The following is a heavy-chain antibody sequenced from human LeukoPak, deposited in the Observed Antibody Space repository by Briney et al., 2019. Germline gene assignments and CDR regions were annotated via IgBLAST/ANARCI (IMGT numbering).Heavy chain of an antibody. CDR3: ARDGDPRPDYYYYYGMDV. V-gene: IGHV3-30-3*01. J-gene: IGHJ6*02. Sequence: QPGGSLRLSCAASGFTFSSYAMHWVRQAPGKGLEWVAVISYDGSNKYYADSVKGRFTISRDNSKNTLYLQMNSLRAEDTAVYYCARDGDPRPDYYYYYGMDVWGQGTTVTVSS. CDR1: GFTFSSYA. CDR2: ISYDGSNK. D-gene: IGHD2-21*01.